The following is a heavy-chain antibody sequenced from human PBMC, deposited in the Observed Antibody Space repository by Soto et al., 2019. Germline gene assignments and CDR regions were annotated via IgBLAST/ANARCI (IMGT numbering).Heavy chain of an antibody. J-gene: IGHJ3*01. CDR3: ARGDRGAFDL. Sequence: EVQLVESGGGLVQPGESLRLSCAASGFTFSYYWMHWFRQAPGKGLVWVSRIHSDGSSTTYADSVKGRFTISRDNARNTLYLQMNSLRAEDTAVYYCARGDRGAFDLWGQGTVVTVSS. CDR2: IHSDGSST. D-gene: IGHD1-26*01. CDR1: GFTFSYYW. V-gene: IGHV3-74*01.